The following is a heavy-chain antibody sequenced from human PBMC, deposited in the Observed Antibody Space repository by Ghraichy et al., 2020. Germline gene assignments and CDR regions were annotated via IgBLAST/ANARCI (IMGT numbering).Heavy chain of an antibody. Sequence: LSLTCAASGFIFSSNPMNWVRQAPGKGLEWVSAISGGGDYTYYADSVKGRFTISRDIAKNSLYLQMNSLRAEDTAVYYCAATGDTGWSRWVNWGLGTLVTVSS. D-gene: IGHD6-19*01. CDR1: GFIFSSNP. J-gene: IGHJ4*02. CDR3: AATGDTGWSRWVN. CDR2: ISGGGDYT. V-gene: IGHV3-23*01.